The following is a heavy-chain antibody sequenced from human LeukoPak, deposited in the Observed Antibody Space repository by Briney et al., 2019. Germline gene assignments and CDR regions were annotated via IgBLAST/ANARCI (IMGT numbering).Heavy chain of an antibody. J-gene: IGHJ4*02. CDR1: GGTFSRYA. CDR2: ISYDGSNE. V-gene: IGHV3-30-3*01. CDR3: ARVGYYSSGPFSYFDY. Sequence: SCKASGGTFSRYAMHWVRQAPGKGLEWVAVISYDGSNEYYADSVKGRFTISRDSSENTLYLQMNSLRVEDTAVYYCARVGYYSSGPFSYFDYWGQGTLVTVSS. D-gene: IGHD3-10*01.